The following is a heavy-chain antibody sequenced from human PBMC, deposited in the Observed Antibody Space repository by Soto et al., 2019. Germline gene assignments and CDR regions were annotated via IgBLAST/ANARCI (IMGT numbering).Heavy chain of an antibody. CDR2: ISSSSSCI. D-gene: IGHD6-13*01. CDR1: GFTFSSYS. CDR3: ARDLFGSSSWDYYYYGMDV. V-gene: IGHV3-21*01. J-gene: IGHJ6*02. Sequence: PVGSLRLSCAASGFTFSSYSMNWVRQAPGKGLEWVSSISSSSSCIYYADSVKGRFTISRDNAKNSLYLQMNSLRAEDTAVYYCARDLFGSSSWDYYYYGMDVWGQGTTVTVSS.